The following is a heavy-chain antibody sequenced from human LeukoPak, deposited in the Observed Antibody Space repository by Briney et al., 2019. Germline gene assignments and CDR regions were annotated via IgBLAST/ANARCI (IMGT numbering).Heavy chain of an antibody. CDR3: ARASSSYQGDY. V-gene: IGHV3-11*04. J-gene: IGHJ4*02. Sequence: GGSLRLSCAASGFILSDHYMDWVRQAPGKGLEWISYISSSGDTIYYADSVKGRFTISRDNAQNSLYLQMNSLRAEDTAVYYCARASSSYQGDYWGQGTLVTVSS. D-gene: IGHD3-22*01. CDR2: ISSSGDTI. CDR1: GFILSDHY.